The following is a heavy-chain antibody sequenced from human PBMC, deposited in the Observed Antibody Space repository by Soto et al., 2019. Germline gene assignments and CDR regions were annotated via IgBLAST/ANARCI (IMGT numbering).Heavy chain of an antibody. CDR1: GGSFSGYY. Sequence: SETLSLTCAVYGGSFSGYYWSWIRQPPGKGLEWIGEINHSGSTNYNPSLKSRVTISVDTSKNQFSLKLSSVTAADTAVYYCARGRIKGYNYPYFDYWGQGTLVTAPQ. CDR2: INHSGST. D-gene: IGHD5-12*01. V-gene: IGHV4-34*01. CDR3: ARGRIKGYNYPYFDY. J-gene: IGHJ4*02.